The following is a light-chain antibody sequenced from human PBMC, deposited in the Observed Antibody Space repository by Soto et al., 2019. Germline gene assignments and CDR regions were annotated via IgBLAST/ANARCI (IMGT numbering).Light chain of an antibody. CDR2: AAS. V-gene: IGKV1-39*01. CDR1: QSISSY. Sequence: DIHMTQSPSSLSSSLGDRVTITFRASQSISSYLNWYQQKPGKAPKLLIYAASSLQSGVPSRFSGSGSGTDFTLTISSLQPEDFATYYCQQSYSTPRTFGQGTKVDI. CDR3: QQSYSTPRT. J-gene: IGKJ1*01.